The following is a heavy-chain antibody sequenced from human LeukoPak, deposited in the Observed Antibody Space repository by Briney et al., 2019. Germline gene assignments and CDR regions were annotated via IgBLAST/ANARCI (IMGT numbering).Heavy chain of an antibody. CDR1: GGSISSYY. CDR2: IYTSGST. CDR3: ARQGGGSGIKRFVWFDP. D-gene: IGHD3-10*01. J-gene: IGHJ5*02. V-gene: IGHV4-4*07. Sequence: KPSETLSLTCTVSGGSISSYYWSWIRQPAGKGLEWIGRIYTSGSTNYNPSLKSRVTMSVDTSKNQFSLKLSSVTAADTAVYYCARQGGGSGIKRFVWFDPWGQGTLVTVSS.